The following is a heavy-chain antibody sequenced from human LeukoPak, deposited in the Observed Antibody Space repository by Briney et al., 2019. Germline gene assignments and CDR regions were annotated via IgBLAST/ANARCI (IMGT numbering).Heavy chain of an antibody. CDR2: IYYSGST. Sequence: SETLSLTCSVSGGSISSYYWSWIRQPPGKGLEWIGYIYYSGSTNYNPSLKGRVTISVDTSKNQFSLKLSSVTAADTAEYYCARHAPMTTYDYWGQGTLVTVSS. CDR1: GGSISSYY. D-gene: IGHD4-11*01. V-gene: IGHV4-59*08. J-gene: IGHJ4*02. CDR3: ARHAPMTTYDY.